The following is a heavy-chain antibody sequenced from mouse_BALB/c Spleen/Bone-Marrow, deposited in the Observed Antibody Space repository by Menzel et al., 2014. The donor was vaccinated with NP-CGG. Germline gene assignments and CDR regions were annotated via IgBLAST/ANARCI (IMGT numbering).Heavy chain of an antibody. Sequence: EVKLMESGPGLVKPSQSLSLTRTVTGYSITSDYAWNWIRQFPGNKLEWMGYISYSGITNYNPSLKSRISITRDTSKNQFFLQLNSVTTEDTATYYCARGRAAWFAYWGQGTLVTVSA. CDR1: GYSITSDYA. CDR3: ARGRAAWFAY. D-gene: IGHD3-3*01. J-gene: IGHJ3*01. V-gene: IGHV3-2*02. CDR2: ISYSGIT.